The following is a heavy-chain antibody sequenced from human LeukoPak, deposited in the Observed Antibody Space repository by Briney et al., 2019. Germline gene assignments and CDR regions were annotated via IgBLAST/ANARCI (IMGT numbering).Heavy chain of an antibody. J-gene: IGHJ3*02. D-gene: IGHD5-12*01. CDR3: ARDRSGYDYDAFDI. CDR1: GFTFSSYW. V-gene: IGHV3-7*01. Sequence: GGSLRLSCAASGFTFSSYWMSWVRQAPGKGLEWVANIKQDGSEKYYVDSVKGRFTISRDNAKNSLYLQMNSLRAEDTAVYYCARDRSGYDYDAFDIWGQGTMVTVSS. CDR2: IKQDGSEK.